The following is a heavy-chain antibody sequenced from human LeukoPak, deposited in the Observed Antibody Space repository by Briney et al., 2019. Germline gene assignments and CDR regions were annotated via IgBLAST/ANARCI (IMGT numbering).Heavy chain of an antibody. J-gene: IGHJ4*02. V-gene: IGHV4-34*01. D-gene: IGHD1-26*01. Sequence: SETLSLTCAVYGGSFSGYYWSWIRQPPGKGLEWIGEINHSGSTNYNPSLKSRVTISVDTSKNQFSLKLSSVTAADTAVYYCARRSVGATPFDYWGQGTLVTVSS. CDR3: ARRSVGATPFDY. CDR1: GGSFSGYY. CDR2: INHSGST.